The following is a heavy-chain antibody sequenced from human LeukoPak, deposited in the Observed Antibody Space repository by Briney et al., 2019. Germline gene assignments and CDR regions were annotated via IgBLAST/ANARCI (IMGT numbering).Heavy chain of an antibody. D-gene: IGHD5-24*01. J-gene: IGHJ4*02. Sequence: SETLSLTCAVYGGSFSGYYWSWIRQPPGKGLEWIGEINHSGSTNYNPSLTSRVTISVDTPKNQCSLKLSSVTAADTAVYYCARVSGRWLQTRYYFDYWGQGTLVTVSS. CDR1: GGSFSGYY. V-gene: IGHV4-34*01. CDR3: ARVSGRWLQTRYYFDY. CDR2: INHSGST.